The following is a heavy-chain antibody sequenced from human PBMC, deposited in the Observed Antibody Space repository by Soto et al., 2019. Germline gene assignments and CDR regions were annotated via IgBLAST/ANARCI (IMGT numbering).Heavy chain of an antibody. J-gene: IGHJ6*02. CDR1: GGSISSGDYY. CDR2: IYYSGST. D-gene: IGHD3-22*01. Sequence: SETLSLTCTVSGGSISSGDYYWSWFRQPPGKGLEWIGYIYYSGSTYYNPSLKSRVTISVDTSKNQFSLKLSSVTAADTAVYYCARATDSSGYYYYYGMDVWGQGTTVTVSS. V-gene: IGHV4-30-4*01. CDR3: ARATDSSGYYYYYGMDV.